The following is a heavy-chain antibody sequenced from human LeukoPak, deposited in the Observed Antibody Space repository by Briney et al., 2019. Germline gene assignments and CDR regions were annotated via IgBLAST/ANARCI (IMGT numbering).Heavy chain of an antibody. Sequence: SETLSLTRTVSGGSISSSSYYWGWIRQPPGKGLEWIGSIYYSGTTYYNPSLKSRVSISVDTSKKQFSLKLSSVTAADTALYYCARENYYDSSGSNDYWGQGTLVTVSS. CDR2: IYYSGTT. J-gene: IGHJ4*02. CDR3: ARENYYDSSGSNDY. V-gene: IGHV4-39*07. D-gene: IGHD3-22*01. CDR1: GGSISSSSYY.